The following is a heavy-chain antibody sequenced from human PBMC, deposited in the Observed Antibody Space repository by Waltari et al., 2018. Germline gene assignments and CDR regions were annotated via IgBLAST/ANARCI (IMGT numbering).Heavy chain of an antibody. Sequence: EVQLVESGGGLVQPGGSLRLSCAASGFTFSSYCMSWVRQAPGKGLEWVANIKQDGSEKYYVDSVKGRFTISRDNAKNSLYLQMNSLRAEDTAVYYCASGDSSGYYYNYWGQGTLVTVSS. CDR2: IKQDGSEK. CDR1: GFTFSSYC. D-gene: IGHD3-22*01. J-gene: IGHJ4*02. CDR3: ASGDSSGYYYNY. V-gene: IGHV3-7*01.